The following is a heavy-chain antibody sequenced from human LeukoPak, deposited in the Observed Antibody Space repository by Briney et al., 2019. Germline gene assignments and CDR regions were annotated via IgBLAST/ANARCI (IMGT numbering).Heavy chain of an antibody. CDR3: ARGQYSGSWSYYFDY. CDR2: ISYSGST. Sequence: PSETLSLTCTVSGGSISSYCWNWIRQPPGKGLEWIGYISYSGSTNYNPSLKSRVTISLDTSKNQFSLQLSSVTAADTAVYYCARGQYSGSWSYYFDYWGQGTLVTASS. CDR1: GGSISSYC. V-gene: IGHV4-59*01. J-gene: IGHJ4*02. D-gene: IGHD6-13*01.